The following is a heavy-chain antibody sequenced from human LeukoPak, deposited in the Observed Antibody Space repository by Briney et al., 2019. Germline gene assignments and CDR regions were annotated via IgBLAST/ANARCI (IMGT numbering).Heavy chain of an antibody. J-gene: IGHJ4*02. V-gene: IGHV1-46*01. D-gene: IGHD3-16*02. CDR3: ARPTFGGVIV. Sequence: ASVKVSCKASGYTFSSYYVHWVRQAPGQGLEWMGMIIPSDGFTSYAQKFQGRVTMTRDMSTSTVYMELSSLRSDDTAVYYCARPTFGGVIVWGQGTLVTVSS. CDR1: GYTFSSYY. CDR2: IIPSDGFT.